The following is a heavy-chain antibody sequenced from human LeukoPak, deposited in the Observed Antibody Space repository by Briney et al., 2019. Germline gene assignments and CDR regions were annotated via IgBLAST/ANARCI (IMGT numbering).Heavy chain of an antibody. CDR3: ARVTTYARAFDI. CDR1: GGSISSYY. V-gene: IGHV4-59*01. D-gene: IGHD1-14*01. Sequence: PSETLSLTCTVSGGSISSYYWSWIRQPPGKGLEWIGYIYYSGSTNYNPSLKSRVTISVDTSKNQLSLKLSSVTAADTAVYYCARVTTYARAFDIWGQGTMVAVSS. CDR2: IYYSGST. J-gene: IGHJ3*02.